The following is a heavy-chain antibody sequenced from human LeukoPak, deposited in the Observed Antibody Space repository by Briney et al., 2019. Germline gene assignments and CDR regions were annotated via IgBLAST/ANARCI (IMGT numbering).Heavy chain of an antibody. D-gene: IGHD3-10*01. Sequence: PSETLSLTCTVSSGSISRTSYYWGWLRQPPGMGLEWIGSMYYSGSTYYNPSLKSRVTISVDTSKSQFSLKLSSVTAADTAVYYCAREMRSPRGGFDYWDQGTLVTVSS. J-gene: IGHJ4*02. CDR3: AREMRSPRGGFDY. CDR1: SGSISRTSYY. CDR2: MYYSGST. V-gene: IGHV4-39*07.